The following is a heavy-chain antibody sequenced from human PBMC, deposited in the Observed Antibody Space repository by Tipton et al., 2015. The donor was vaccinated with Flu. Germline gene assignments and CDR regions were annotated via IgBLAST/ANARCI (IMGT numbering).Heavy chain of an antibody. CDR1: GGSISGFS. CDR2: IYYSGST. J-gene: IGHJ4*02. Sequence: GLVKPSETLSLTCTVSGGSISGFSWSWIRQPPGKRLEWIGSIYYSGSTYYNPSLKSRVAISVDTSTNQFSLRLSSVTAADTAVYYCARLSYYDVDLKNFYFEYWGQGALVTVSS. CDR3: ARLSYYDVDLKNFYFEY. V-gene: IGHV4-59*05. D-gene: IGHD3-10*02.